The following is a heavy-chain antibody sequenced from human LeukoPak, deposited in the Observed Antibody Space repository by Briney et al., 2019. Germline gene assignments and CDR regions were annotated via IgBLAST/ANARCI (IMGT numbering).Heavy chain of an antibody. D-gene: IGHD3/OR15-3a*01. J-gene: IGHJ6*02. CDR2: IYPGDSDT. V-gene: IGHV5-51*01. Sequence: GESLKISCKGSGYSFTSYWIGWVRQMPGKGLEWMGIIYPGDSDTRYSPSFQGQVTISADKSISTAYLQWSSLKASDTAMYYCARRYGFSHTYYGMDVWGQGTTVTVSS. CDR1: GYSFTSYW. CDR3: ARRYGFSHTYYGMDV.